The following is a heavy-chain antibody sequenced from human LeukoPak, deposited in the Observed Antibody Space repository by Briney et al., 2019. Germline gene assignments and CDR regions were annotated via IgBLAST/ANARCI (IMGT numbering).Heavy chain of an antibody. CDR3: ARGGSIVVVPAATYYGMDV. J-gene: IGHJ6*02. Sequence: ASVKVSCKASGGTFSSYAISWVRQAPGHGLEWMGRIIPIFGIANYAQKFQGRITITADKSTSTAYMELSSLRSEDTAVYYCARGGSIVVVPAATYYGMDVWGQGTTVTVSS. CDR1: GGTFSSYA. V-gene: IGHV1-69*04. D-gene: IGHD2-2*01. CDR2: IIPIFGIA.